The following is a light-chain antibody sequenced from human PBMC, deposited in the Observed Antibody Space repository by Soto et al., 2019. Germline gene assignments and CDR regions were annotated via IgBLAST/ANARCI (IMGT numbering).Light chain of an antibody. CDR2: DAS. Sequence: EIVMTQSPATLSVTPGERATPSCRASQSVSRNLAWYQQKPGQAPRLLIYDASTRATGTPARFSGSGSGTKFTLSISSLQSEDFAVYYCQQYNNWPITFGQGTRLEI. V-gene: IGKV3D-15*01. CDR3: QQYNNWPIT. J-gene: IGKJ5*01. CDR1: QSVSRN.